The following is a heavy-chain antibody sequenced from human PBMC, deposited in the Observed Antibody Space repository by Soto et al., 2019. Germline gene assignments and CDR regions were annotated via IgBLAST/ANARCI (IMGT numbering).Heavy chain of an antibody. D-gene: IGHD3-22*01. CDR2: IYYSGST. V-gene: IGHV4-30-4*01. CDR1: GGSISSGDYY. CDR3: ARDISDYYDSSGGLVFDY. J-gene: IGHJ4*02. Sequence: SETLSLTCTVSGGSISSGDYYWSWIRPXPGKGLEWIGYIYYSGSTYYNPSLKSRVTISVDTSKNQFSLKLSSMTAADTAVYYCARDISDYYDSSGGLVFDYWGQGTLVTVSS.